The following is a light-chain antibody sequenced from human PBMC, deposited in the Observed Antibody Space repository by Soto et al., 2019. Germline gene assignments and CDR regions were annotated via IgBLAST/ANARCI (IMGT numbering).Light chain of an antibody. J-gene: IGKJ1*01. Sequence: DIQMTQSPSSLSASVGDSVTISCRASQSIFTYLHWYQQKPGTAPRLLISRASSVQSGVPPRFSGSGSGRDFTLSIGSLRPEDIGTYFCQQTYSVPWTFGPGTRVEI. CDR1: QSIFTY. CDR3: QQTYSVPWT. CDR2: RAS. V-gene: IGKV1-39*01.